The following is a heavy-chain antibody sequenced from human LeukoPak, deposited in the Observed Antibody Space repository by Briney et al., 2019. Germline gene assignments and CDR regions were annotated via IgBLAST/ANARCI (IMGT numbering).Heavy chain of an antibody. D-gene: IGHD5-12*01. CDR3: AQFVDAYDSPDY. V-gene: IGHV4-4*02. CDR2: IHHSGST. J-gene: IGHJ4*02. CDR1: GGSISNNNW. Sequence: SGTLSLTCVVSGGSISNNNWWTWVRQPPGKGLEWIGEIHHSGSTNYSPSLKRRVTISIDKSKSQFSLNLRSVTAADTAVYYCAQFVDAYDSPDYWGQGTLVTVSP.